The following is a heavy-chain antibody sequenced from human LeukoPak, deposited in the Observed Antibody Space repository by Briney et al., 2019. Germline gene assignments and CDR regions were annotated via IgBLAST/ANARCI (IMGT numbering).Heavy chain of an antibody. CDR2: IIPIFGTA. J-gene: IGHJ3*02. Sequence: SVKVSCKASGGTFSSYAISWVRQAPGQGLEWVGGIIPIFGTANYAQKFQGRVTITADESTSTAYMELSSLRSEDTAVYYCARSRDWSGYNMGAFDIWGQGTMVTVSS. CDR1: GGTFSSYA. D-gene: IGHD3-3*01. V-gene: IGHV1-69*01. CDR3: ARSRDWSGYNMGAFDI.